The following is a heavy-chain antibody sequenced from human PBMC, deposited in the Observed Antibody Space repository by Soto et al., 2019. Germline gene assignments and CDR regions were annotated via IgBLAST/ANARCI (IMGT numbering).Heavy chain of an antibody. J-gene: IGHJ5*02. CDR3: TRLVEHIHGKWFDP. D-gene: IGHD1-1*01. V-gene: IGHV3-73*01. Sequence: GGSLRLSCAASGFTFSGSAMHWVRQASGKGLEWVGRIRSKANSYATAYAASVKGRFTISRDDSKNTAYLQMNSLKTEDTAVYYCTRLVEHIHGKWFDPWGQGTLVTVSS. CDR2: IRSKANSYAT. CDR1: GFTFSGSA.